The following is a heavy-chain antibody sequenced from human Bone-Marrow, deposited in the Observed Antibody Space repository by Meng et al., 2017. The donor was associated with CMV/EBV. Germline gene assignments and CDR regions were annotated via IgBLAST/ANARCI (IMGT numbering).Heavy chain of an antibody. Sequence: ASVKGSGKASGYTFTSYGISWVRQAPGQGLEWMGWISAYNGNTNYAQKLQGRVTMTTDTSTSTAYMELRSLRSDDTAVYYCARDVPDLYSGSYCADYWGQGTLVTVSS. V-gene: IGHV1-18*01. J-gene: IGHJ4*02. CDR3: ARDVPDLYSGSYCADY. CDR2: ISAYNGNT. D-gene: IGHD1-26*01. CDR1: GYTFTSYG.